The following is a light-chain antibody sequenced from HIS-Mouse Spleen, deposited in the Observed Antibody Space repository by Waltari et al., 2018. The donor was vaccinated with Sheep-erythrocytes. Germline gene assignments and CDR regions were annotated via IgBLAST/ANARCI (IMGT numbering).Light chain of an antibody. CDR2: EVS. CDR1: SSHVGGYNY. J-gene: IGLJ3*02. Sequence: QSALPQPPSASGSPGQSVTIPCTGTSSHVGGYNYVPWYQQHPGKAPNLMIYEVSKRPSGVPDRFSGSKSGNTASLTVSGLQAEDEADYYCSSYAGSNNWVFGGGTKLTVL. V-gene: IGLV2-8*01. CDR3: SSYAGSNNWV.